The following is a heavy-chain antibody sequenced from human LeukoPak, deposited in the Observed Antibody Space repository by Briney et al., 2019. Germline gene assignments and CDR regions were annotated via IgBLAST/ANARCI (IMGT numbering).Heavy chain of an antibody. D-gene: IGHD2-2*01. V-gene: IGHV3-7*01. CDR2: IKQDGSEK. CDR3: AREAGGSSH. CDR1: GFTFSSYW. Sequence: GGSLRLSCGASGFTFSSYWMSWARQAPGKGLEWVANIKQDGSEKYYVDSVKGRFTISRDNAKNSLYLQMNSLRAEDTAVYYCAREAGGSSHWGQGTLATVSS. J-gene: IGHJ4*02.